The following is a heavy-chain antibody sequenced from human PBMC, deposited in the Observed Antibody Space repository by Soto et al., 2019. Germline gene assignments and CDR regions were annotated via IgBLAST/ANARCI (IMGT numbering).Heavy chain of an antibody. CDR1: GFSFSSYT. Sequence: WGCLSLSCTASGFSFSSYTMNWVRQAPGKGLQWVASITNRGTHTYSADSVKGRFTISRDNDKNSLYLQMNNLRAEDTATYYCARAHEVAWFDSWGLGTLVTVSS. CDR3: ARAHEVAWFDS. J-gene: IGHJ5*01. D-gene: IGHD2-15*01. CDR2: ITNRGTHT. V-gene: IGHV3-21*06.